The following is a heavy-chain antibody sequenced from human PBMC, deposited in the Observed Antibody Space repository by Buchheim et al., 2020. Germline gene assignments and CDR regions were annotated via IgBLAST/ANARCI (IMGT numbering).Heavy chain of an antibody. V-gene: IGHV4-34*01. J-gene: IGHJ4*02. CDR2: INHSGST. Sequence: QVQLQQWGAGLLKPSETLSLTCAVYGGSFSGYYWSWIRQPPGKGLEWIGEINHSGSTNYNPSLKSRVTISVDTSKNQFSLKLSSVTAADTAVYYCASSRPYGSGSYYHSLPFDYWGQGTL. CDR3: ASSRPYGSGSYYHSLPFDY. D-gene: IGHD3-10*01. CDR1: GGSFSGYY.